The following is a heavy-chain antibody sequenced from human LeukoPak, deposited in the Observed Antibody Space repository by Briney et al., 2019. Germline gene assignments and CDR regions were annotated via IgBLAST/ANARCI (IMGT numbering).Heavy chain of an antibody. Sequence: SETLSLTCTVSGGSISSGDYYWSWIRQPPGKGLEWIGYIYYSGSTYYNPSLKSRVTISVDTSKNQFSLKLSSVTAADTAVYYCARVYCSSTSCPLDYWGQGTLVTVSS. D-gene: IGHD2-2*01. V-gene: IGHV4-30-4*08. CDR3: ARVYCSSTSCPLDY. CDR2: IYYSGST. CDR1: GGSISSGDYY. J-gene: IGHJ4*02.